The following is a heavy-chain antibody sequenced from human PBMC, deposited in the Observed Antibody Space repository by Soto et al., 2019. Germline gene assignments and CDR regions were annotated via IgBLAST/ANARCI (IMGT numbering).Heavy chain of an antibody. Sequence: GGSLRLSCAAPGITVSSNYMSWVRQAPGKGLEWVSVINSGGSTYCAGSVKGRFTISRDNSQNTLYLQMNSLRAEDTAVYYCARDGVSSTEYTWNYGTYFDYWGQGALVTVS. J-gene: IGHJ4*02. CDR3: ARDGVSSTEYTWNYGTYFDY. D-gene: IGHD1-7*01. CDR2: INSGGST. V-gene: IGHV3-66*01. CDR1: GITVSSNY.